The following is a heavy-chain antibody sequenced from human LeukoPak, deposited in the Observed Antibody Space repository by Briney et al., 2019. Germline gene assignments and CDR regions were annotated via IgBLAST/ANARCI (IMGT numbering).Heavy chain of an antibody. CDR3: ADLIGYCTNGVCSPGGWFDP. D-gene: IGHD2-8*01. V-gene: IGHV1-69*13. J-gene: IGHJ5*02. Sequence: ASVKVSCKASGGTFSSYAISWVRQAPGQGLEWMGGIIPIFGTANYAQKFQGRVTITADESTSTAYMELSSLRSEDTAVYYCADLIGYCTNGVCSPGGWFDPWGQGTLVTVSS. CDR2: IIPIFGTA. CDR1: GGTFSSYA.